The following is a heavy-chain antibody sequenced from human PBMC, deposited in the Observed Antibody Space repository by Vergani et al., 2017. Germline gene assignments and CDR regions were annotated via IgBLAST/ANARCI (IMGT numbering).Heavy chain of an antibody. CDR3: ARDRVGVPRYSGSYYREVLYYFDY. V-gene: IGHV3-23*01. CDR1: GFTFSSYA. Sequence: EVQLLESGGGLVQPGGSLRLSCAASGFTFSSYAMSWVRQAPGKGLEWVSGISGSGGSTYYADSVKGRFTISRDNSKNKLYLQMNSLRGEDTAVYYCARDRVGVPRYSGSYYREVLYYFDYWGQGTLVTVSS. D-gene: IGHD1-26*01. J-gene: IGHJ4*02. CDR2: ISGSGGST.